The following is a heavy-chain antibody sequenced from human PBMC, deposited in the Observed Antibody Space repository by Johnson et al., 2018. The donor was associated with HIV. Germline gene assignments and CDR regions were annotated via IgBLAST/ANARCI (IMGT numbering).Heavy chain of an antibody. Sequence: VQLVESGGGVVQPGRSLRLSCAASGFTFNTYGMHWVRQAPGKGLEWVAVISYDGSNKYYADSVKGRFTISRDNSKNTLYLQMNSLRAEDTAVYYCVRDAFDYRDASGRFGGAGFDIWGQGTVITVSS. V-gene: IGHV3-30*03. CDR1: GFTFNTYG. J-gene: IGHJ3*02. D-gene: IGHD3-16*01. CDR3: VRDAFDYRDASGRFGGAGFDI. CDR2: ISYDGSNK.